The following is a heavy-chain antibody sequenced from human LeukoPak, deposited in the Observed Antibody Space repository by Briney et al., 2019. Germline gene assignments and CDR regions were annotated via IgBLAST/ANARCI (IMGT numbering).Heavy chain of an antibody. Sequence: SETLSLTCTVSGGSISSYYWSWIRQPPGKGLEWIGYIYYSGSTNYNPSLKSRVTISVDTSKNQFSLKLSSVTAADTAVYYCARGQWELRSWFDPWGQGTLVTVSS. CDR1: GGSISSYY. J-gene: IGHJ5*02. D-gene: IGHD1-26*01. CDR3: ARGQWELRSWFDP. CDR2: IYYSGST. V-gene: IGHV4-59*01.